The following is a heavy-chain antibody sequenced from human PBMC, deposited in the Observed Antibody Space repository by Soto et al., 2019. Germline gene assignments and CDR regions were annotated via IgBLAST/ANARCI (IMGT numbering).Heavy chain of an antibody. CDR2: IKQDGSEK. CDR3: ARVLSALTGDAFDI. Sequence: GGSLRLSCAASGFTFSSYWMSWVRQAPGKGLEWVANIKQDGSEKYYVDSVKGRVTISRDNAKNSLYLQMNSLRAEDTAVYYCARVLSALTGDAFDIWGQGTMVTVSS. V-gene: IGHV3-7*03. CDR1: GFTFSSYW. J-gene: IGHJ3*02. D-gene: IGHD7-27*01.